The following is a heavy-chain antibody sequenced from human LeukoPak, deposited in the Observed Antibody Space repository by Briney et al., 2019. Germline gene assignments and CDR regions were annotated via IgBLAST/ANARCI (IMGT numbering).Heavy chain of an antibody. J-gene: IGHJ5*02. CDR3: ASLVVVITPGGFDP. V-gene: IGHV4-39*01. CDR1: GGSISSSSYY. Sequence: SETLSLTCTVPGGSISSSSYYWGWIRQPPGKGLEWIGSIYYSGSTYYKPSLKSRVTISVDTSKNQVSLKLSSVTAADTAVYYCASLVVVITPGGFDPWGQGTLVTVSS. D-gene: IGHD3-22*01. CDR2: IYYSGST.